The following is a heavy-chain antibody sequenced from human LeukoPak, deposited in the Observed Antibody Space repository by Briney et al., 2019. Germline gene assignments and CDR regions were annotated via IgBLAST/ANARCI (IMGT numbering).Heavy chain of an antibody. D-gene: IGHD2-2*01. CDR2: IYYSGST. CDR3: ARANIVVPAAALCYYYYMDV. V-gene: IGHV4-59*11. Sequence: SETLSLTCTVSGGSISSHYWSWIRQPPGKGLEWIGYIYYSGSTNYNPSLKSRVTISVDTSKNQFSLKLSSVTAADTAVYYCARANIVVPAAALCYYYYMDVWGKGTTVTVSS. J-gene: IGHJ6*03. CDR1: GGSISSHY.